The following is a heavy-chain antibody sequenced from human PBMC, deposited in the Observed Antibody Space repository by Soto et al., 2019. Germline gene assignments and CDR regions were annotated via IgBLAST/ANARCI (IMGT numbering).Heavy chain of an antibody. Sequence: SVEVSCKASGGTFSSYAISWVRQAPGQGLEWMGGIIPIFGTANYAQKFQGRVTVTADESTSTAYMELSSLRSEDTAVYYCAGLERRYGVKYYFDYWGQGTLVTVSS. V-gene: IGHV1-69*13. D-gene: IGHD3-9*01. CDR3: AGLERRYGVKYYFDY. CDR2: IIPIFGTA. CDR1: GGTFSSYA. J-gene: IGHJ4*02.